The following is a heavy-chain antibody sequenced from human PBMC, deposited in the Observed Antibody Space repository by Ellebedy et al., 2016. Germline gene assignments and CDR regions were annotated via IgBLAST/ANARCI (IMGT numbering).Heavy chain of an antibody. Sequence: GESLKISXVASGFPFRNFFMSWVRQAPGEGLEWVSTISGDGGKTYVADSVKGRFTVSRDNSRSTLYLHMNSLRVDDTAVYYCRPGHYANLWGHGTLVTVSS. D-gene: IGHD4-17*01. V-gene: IGHV3-23*01. J-gene: IGHJ5*02. CDR1: GFPFRNFF. CDR2: ISGDGGKT. CDR3: RPGHYANL.